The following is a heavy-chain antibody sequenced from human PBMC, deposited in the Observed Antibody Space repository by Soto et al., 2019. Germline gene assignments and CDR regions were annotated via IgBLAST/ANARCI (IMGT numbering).Heavy chain of an antibody. Sequence: SLGISCASSGVTVWISGMPGSRKNTSKGLEWVAVISYDGSNKYYADSVKGRFTISRDNSKNTLYLQMNSLRAEDTAVYYCSKDIQGLKDYYYGLDVWVQGSTVTVSS. V-gene: IGHV3-30*18. D-gene: IGHD6-19*01. CDR3: SKDIQGLKDYYYGLDV. CDR1: GVTVWISG. CDR2: ISYDGSNK. J-gene: IGHJ6*01.